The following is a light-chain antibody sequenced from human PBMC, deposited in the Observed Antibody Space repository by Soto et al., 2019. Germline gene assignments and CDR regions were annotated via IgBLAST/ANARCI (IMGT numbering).Light chain of an antibody. CDR3: QTWDRNTVV. J-gene: IGLJ2*01. Sequence: SYELTQPPSVSVSPGQTASITCSGDKLGDKYASWYQQKPGQSPVLVIYQDTKRPSGIPERFSGSNSGNTATLTISGTQAMDETDYYCQTWDRNTVVFGGGTKLTVL. CDR1: KLGDKY. V-gene: IGLV3-1*01. CDR2: QDT.